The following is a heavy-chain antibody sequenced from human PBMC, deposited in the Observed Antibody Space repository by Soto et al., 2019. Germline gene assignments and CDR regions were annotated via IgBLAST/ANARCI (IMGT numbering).Heavy chain of an antibody. CDR3: ASGKVSYYYCYGMDV. CDR2: INPNSGGT. D-gene: IGHD2-21*01. Sequence: QVQLVQSGAEVKKPGASVKVSCKASGYTFTGYYMHWVRQAPGQGLEWMGWINPNSGGTNYAQKFQGWVTMTRDTSFSTAYMELSRLRSDDTAVYYCASGKVSYYYCYGMDVWGQGTTVTVSS. J-gene: IGHJ6*02. CDR1: GYTFTGYY. V-gene: IGHV1-2*04.